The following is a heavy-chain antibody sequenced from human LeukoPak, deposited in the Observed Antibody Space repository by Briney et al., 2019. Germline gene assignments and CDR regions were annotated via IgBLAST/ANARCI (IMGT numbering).Heavy chain of an antibody. CDR2: VDGGGGI. Sequence: GGSLRLSCAASGFTLSSYAMTWVRQAPGRGLEWVSSVDGGGGIYYADSVKGRFTISRDNSKDTLYLQMNGLRAEDTAVYFCAKQSAGSAAWYSLHYDFWGQGTLVTVSS. CDR3: AKQSAGSAAWYSLHYDF. V-gene: IGHV3-23*01. CDR1: GFTLSSYA. D-gene: IGHD6-13*01. J-gene: IGHJ4*02.